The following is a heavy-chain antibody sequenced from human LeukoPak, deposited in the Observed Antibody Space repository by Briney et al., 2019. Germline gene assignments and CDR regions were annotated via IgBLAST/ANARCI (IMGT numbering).Heavy chain of an antibody. V-gene: IGHV5-51*01. CDR3: AASTYGSGSYVAFDS. CDR2: IYPGDSDT. J-gene: IGHJ4*02. D-gene: IGHD3-10*01. Sequence: GESLKISCKGSGYSFTNYWIGWVRQMPGKGLELMGIIYPGDSDTRYSPSFQGQVTISADKSTSTAYVQWSSLKASDSAMYYCAASTYGSGSYVAFDSWGQGTLVTVSS. CDR1: GYSFTNYW.